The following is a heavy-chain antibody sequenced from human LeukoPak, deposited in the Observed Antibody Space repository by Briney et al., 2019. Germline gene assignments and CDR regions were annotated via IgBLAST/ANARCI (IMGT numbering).Heavy chain of an antibody. CDR3: ARGRYFGGMDV. Sequence: SETLSLTCAVYGGSFSGYYWSWIRQPPGKGLEWIGEINHSGSTNYNPSLKSRVTISVDTSKNQFSLKLSSVTAADTAVYYCARGRYFGGMDVWGQGTTVTVSS. CDR2: INHSGST. CDR1: GGSFSGYY. J-gene: IGHJ6*02. V-gene: IGHV4-34*01. D-gene: IGHD3-9*01.